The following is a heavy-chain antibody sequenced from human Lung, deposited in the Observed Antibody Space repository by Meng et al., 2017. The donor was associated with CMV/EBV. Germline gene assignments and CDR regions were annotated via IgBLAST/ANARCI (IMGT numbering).Heavy chain of an antibody. CDR1: GYSFTSYW. J-gene: IGHJ5*02. CDR3: ARQLDTRTWDNWFDP. CDR2: IYPGDSDT. Sequence: GEXXTISCKGSGYSFTSYWIAWVRQMPGKGLEWMGIIYPGDSDTTYSPAFQGQVTISADKSISTTYLQWSSLKASDTAMYYCARQLDTRTWDNWFDPWGQGTLVTVSS. V-gene: IGHV5-51*01. D-gene: IGHD2-2*01.